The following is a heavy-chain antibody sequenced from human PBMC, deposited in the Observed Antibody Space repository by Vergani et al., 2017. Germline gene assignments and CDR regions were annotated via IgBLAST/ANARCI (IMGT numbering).Heavy chain of an antibody. CDR3: ARASRGNWNSGYYYYYYMDV. Sequence: QVQLVQSGAEVKKPGSSVKVSCKASGGTFSSYAISWVRQAPGQGLEWMGGIIPIFGTANYAQKFQGRVTITADESTSTAYMVLSSLRSEDTAVYYCARASRGNWNSGYYYYYYMDVWGKGTTVTVSS. V-gene: IGHV1-69*01. J-gene: IGHJ6*03. D-gene: IGHD1-7*01. CDR2: IIPIFGTA. CDR1: GGTFSSYA.